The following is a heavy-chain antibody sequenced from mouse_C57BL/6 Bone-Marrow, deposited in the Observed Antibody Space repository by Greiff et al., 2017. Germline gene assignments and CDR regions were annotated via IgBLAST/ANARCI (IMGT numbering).Heavy chain of an antibody. CDR1: GFTFSSYG. V-gene: IGHV5-6*01. CDR2: ISSGGSYT. Sequence: EVQLVESGGDLVKPGGSLKLSCAASGFTFSSYGMSWVRQTPDKRLEWVATISSGGSYTYYPDSVKGRFTISRENAKNTLYLQMSSLKSEYTAMYYCARLIYYDYDEGFAYWGQGTLVTVSA. CDR3: ARLIYYDYDEGFAY. D-gene: IGHD2-4*01. J-gene: IGHJ3*01.